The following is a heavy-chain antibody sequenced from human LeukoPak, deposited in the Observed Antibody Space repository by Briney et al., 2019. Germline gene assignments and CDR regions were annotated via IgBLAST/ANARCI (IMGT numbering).Heavy chain of an antibody. J-gene: IGHJ6*02. V-gene: IGHV1-8*01. D-gene: IGHD6-13*01. Sequence: ASVKVSCKASGYSLTSFDINWVRHGSGQGLEWIGLMNPKRGNTGYAPTFQGRVTITRDTSIDTAFMELSSLRPDDTAVYYCARGGSSSSYYNNYAMDVWGQGTTITVSS. CDR3: ARGGSSSSYYNNYAMDV. CDR2: MNPKRGNT. CDR1: GYSLTSFD.